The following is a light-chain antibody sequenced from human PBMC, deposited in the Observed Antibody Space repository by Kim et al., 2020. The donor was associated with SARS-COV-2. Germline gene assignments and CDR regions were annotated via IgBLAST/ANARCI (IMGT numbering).Light chain of an antibody. V-gene: IGKV3D-7*01. Sequence: PGERVTLSCRASQSVSSSYLTWYQQKPGQAPRLLIYGASTRATSIPARFSGSVSGTDFTLTISSLQPEDFADYYCQQDYNLPPGPYGRGTKL. CDR3: QQDYNLPPGP. J-gene: IGKJ2*01. CDR1: QSVSSSY. CDR2: GAS.